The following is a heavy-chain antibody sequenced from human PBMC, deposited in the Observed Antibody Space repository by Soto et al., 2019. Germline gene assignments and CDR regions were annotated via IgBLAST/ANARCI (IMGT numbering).Heavy chain of an antibody. CDR2: ISSISSTYT. J-gene: IGHJ4*02. Sequence: GGSLRLSCAASGFTFSDYYMSWIRQAPGKGLEWVSYISSISSTYTHYADSVKGRFTISRDNPKNSLFLQMNRLRAEDTAVYYCARVFVNGDYEYFDYWGQGTLVTVSS. CDR3: ARVFVNGDYEYFDY. CDR1: GFTFSDYY. V-gene: IGHV3-11*06. D-gene: IGHD4-17*01.